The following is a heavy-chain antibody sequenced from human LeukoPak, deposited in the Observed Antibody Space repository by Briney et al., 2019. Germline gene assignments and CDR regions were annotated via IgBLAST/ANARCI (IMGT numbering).Heavy chain of an antibody. D-gene: IGHD6-19*01. CDR1: GFTFSSYA. CDR2: ISGSGGST. Sequence: GGSLRLSCAASGFTFSSYAMSWVRQAPGKGLEWVSAISGSGGSTYYADSVKGRFTISRGNSKNTLYLQMNSLRAEDTAVYYCAKMRGYSSGWEHFDYWGQGTLVTVSS. J-gene: IGHJ4*02. CDR3: AKMRGYSSGWEHFDY. V-gene: IGHV3-23*01.